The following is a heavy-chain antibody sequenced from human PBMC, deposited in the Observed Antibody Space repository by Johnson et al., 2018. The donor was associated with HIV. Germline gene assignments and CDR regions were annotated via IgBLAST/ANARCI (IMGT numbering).Heavy chain of an antibody. J-gene: IGHJ3*02. D-gene: IGHD1-26*01. V-gene: IGHV3-30-3*01. Sequence: QVQLVESGGGVVQPGRSLRLSCAASGFTFSSYAMHWVRQAPGKGLEWVAVISYDGSNKYYEDSVKGRFTISKDNSKNTLYLQMNSLRAEDTAVYYCAIIPPGGAGKGADAFDIWGQGTMVTVSS. CDR3: AIIPPGGAGKGADAFDI. CDR1: GFTFSSYA. CDR2: ISYDGSNK.